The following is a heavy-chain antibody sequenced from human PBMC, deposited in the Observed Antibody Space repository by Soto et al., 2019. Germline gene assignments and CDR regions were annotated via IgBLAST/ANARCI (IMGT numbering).Heavy chain of an antibody. CDR1: GYTFTSYG. V-gene: IGHV1-18*01. Sequence: QVQLVQSGAEVKKPGASVKVSCKASGYTFTSYGISWVRQAPGQGLEWMGWISAYNGNTNYAQKLQGRVTMTTDTSTSTAYMELRSLRSXXXXXXXXXXXXXXNDYWGQGTLVTVSS. CDR2: ISAYNGNT. J-gene: IGHJ4*02. CDR3: XXXXXXNDY.